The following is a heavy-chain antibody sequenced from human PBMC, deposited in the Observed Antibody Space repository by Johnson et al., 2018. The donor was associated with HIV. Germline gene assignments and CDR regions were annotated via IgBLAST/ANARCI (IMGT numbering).Heavy chain of an antibody. J-gene: IGHJ3*02. CDR1: GFTFSDYY. CDR2: IRTDGSST. Sequence: QVQLVESGGGLVKPGGSLRLSCQGSGFTFSDYYMTWIRQAPGKGLEWVSYIRTDGSSTYYADAVKGRFTVPRENAKNSLYLQMNSLRAGDTAVYNCARDPGNLYCAGDCYPEDAFDIWGQGTLVTVSS. D-gene: IGHD2-21*02. CDR3: ARDPGNLYCAGDCYPEDAFDI. V-gene: IGHV3-11*04.